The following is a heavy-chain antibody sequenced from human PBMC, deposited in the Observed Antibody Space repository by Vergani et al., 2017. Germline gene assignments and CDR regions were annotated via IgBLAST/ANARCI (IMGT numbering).Heavy chain of an antibody. CDR2: IYSTGST. V-gene: IGHV4-31*03. Sequence: QVQLQESGPGLVKPSQTLSLTCSVSGDSISSGVYYWNWIRQHPGKGLEWIGYIYSTGSTHDNPSLRRGINMSVDTSKNQFSLKRNSVTAADTAMYYCARMGGYDEGDAFRIGYFDSWGQGILVTVSS. J-gene: IGHJ4*02. CDR1: GDSISSGVYY. CDR3: ARMGGYDEGDAFRIGYFDS. D-gene: IGHD3-22*01.